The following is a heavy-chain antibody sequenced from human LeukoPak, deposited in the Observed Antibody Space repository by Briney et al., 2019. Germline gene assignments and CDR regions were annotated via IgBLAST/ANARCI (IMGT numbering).Heavy chain of an antibody. V-gene: IGHV4-59*01. CDR1: GDSISSYY. CDR3: ARHHNERVLRDIYCYYMDV. D-gene: IGHD3-9*01. Sequence: PETLSLTCTVSGDSISSYYWRWIRQTPGKGLEWIGSIYYSGGTNNNPSLMSRVTLSVEKSKNQFHLNLRSATCAATAVYYSARHHNERVLRDIYCYYMDVWGKGTTVTISS. J-gene: IGHJ6*03. CDR2: IYYSGGT.